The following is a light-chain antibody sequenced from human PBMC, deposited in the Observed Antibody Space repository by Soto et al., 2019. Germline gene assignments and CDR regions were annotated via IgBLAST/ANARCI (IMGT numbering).Light chain of an antibody. J-gene: IGLJ1*01. CDR1: SSDVGSYNL. V-gene: IGLV2-23*02. CDR2: EVS. Sequence: QSVLTQPASVSGSPGQSITISCTGTSSDVGSYNLVSWYQQHPGKAPKLMIYEVSKRPSGVSNRFSGSKSGSTASLTISGLQAEDEADYYCCSYAGSRTPLIFGTGTKVTV. CDR3: CSYAGSRTPLI.